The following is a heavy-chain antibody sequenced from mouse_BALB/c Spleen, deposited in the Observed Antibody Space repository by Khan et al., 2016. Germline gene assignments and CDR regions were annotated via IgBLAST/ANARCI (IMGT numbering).Heavy chain of an antibody. Sequence: QVQLQQPGAELVKPGASVKLSCKTTGYTFTSYWMHWVKQRPGQGLEWIGEIDPSDSYTNYNQKFKGKATLTVDKSSSTAYMQLNSLTSEDSAVYYCARFGLWGQGTTLTVSS. CDR2: IDPSDSYT. V-gene: IGHV1-69*02. CDR3: ARFGL. CDR1: GYTFTSYW. J-gene: IGHJ2*01.